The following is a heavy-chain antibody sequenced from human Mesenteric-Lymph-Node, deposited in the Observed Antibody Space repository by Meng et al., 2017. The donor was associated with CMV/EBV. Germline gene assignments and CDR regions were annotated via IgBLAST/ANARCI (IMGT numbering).Heavy chain of an antibody. V-gene: IGHV3-49*04. J-gene: IGHJ4*02. CDR1: GFTFGAYA. CDR3: TRLREVGATTIKDY. Sequence: GGSLRLSCTASGFTFGAYAMSWVRQAPGKGLEWVGFIRSKAYGGTTEYAASVKGRFTISRDDSKSIAYLQMNSLKTEDTAVYYCTRLREVGATTIKDYWGQGTTVTVSS. D-gene: IGHD1-26*01. CDR2: IRSKAYGGTT.